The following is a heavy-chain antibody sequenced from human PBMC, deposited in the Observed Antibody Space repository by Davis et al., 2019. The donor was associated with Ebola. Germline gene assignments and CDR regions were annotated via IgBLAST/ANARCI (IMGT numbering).Heavy chain of an antibody. Sequence: GGSLRLSCAASGFTFSSYAMSWVRQAPGKGLEWVSAISGSGGSTYYADSVKGRFTISRDNSKNTLYLQMNSLRAEDTAVYYCARESYSSGWYVGYYYYGMDVWGQGTTVTVSS. CDR3: ARESYSSGWYVGYYYYGMDV. J-gene: IGHJ6*02. V-gene: IGHV3-23*01. D-gene: IGHD6-19*01. CDR1: GFTFSSYA. CDR2: ISGSGGST.